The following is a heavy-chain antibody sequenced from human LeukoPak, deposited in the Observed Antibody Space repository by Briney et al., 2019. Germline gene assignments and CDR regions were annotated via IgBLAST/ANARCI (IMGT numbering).Heavy chain of an antibody. J-gene: IGHJ4*02. D-gene: IGHD3-22*01. V-gene: IGHV3-30*18. CDR2: ISYDGSDK. Sequence: GGSLRLSCAASGFTFGSYGVHWVRQAPGKGLEWVAVISYDGSDKYYADSVKGRFTISRDNSKNTLYLQMNSLRAEDTAVYYCAKDQGYYGSSGNFDYWGQGTLVTVSS. CDR3: AKDQGYYGSSGNFDY. CDR1: GFTFGSYG.